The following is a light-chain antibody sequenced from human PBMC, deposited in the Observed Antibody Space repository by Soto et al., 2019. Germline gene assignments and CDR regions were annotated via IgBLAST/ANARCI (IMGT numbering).Light chain of an antibody. J-gene: IGLJ3*02. CDR2: EVT. CDR3: SSYAGTFWV. Sequence: QSALTQPPSASGSPGQSVAISCTGSSSDVAAYNYVSWYQRYPGEAPKLIIYEVTKRPSGVPDRFSGSKSGDTASLTVSGLQAEDEAEYYCSSYAGTFWVFGGGTKLTVL. CDR1: SSDVAAYNY. V-gene: IGLV2-8*01.